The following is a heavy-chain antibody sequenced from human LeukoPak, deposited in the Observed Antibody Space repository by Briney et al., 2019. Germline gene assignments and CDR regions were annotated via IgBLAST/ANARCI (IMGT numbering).Heavy chain of an antibody. J-gene: IGHJ4*02. D-gene: IGHD3-22*01. CDR3: AALSGYYYDSSGPTRGYFDY. Sequence: GRSLRLSCAASGFTFSSYGMHWVRQAPGKGLEWVAFIRYDGSNKYYADSVKGRFTISRDNSKNTLYLQMNSLRAEDTAVYYCAALSGYYYDSSGPTRGYFDYWGQGTLVTVSS. V-gene: IGHV3-30*02. CDR2: IRYDGSNK. CDR1: GFTFSSYG.